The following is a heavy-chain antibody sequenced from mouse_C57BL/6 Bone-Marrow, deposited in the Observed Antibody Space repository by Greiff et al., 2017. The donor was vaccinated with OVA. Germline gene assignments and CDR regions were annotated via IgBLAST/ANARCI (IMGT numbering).Heavy chain of an antibody. D-gene: IGHD4-1*01. Sequence: QVQLQQSGAELVRPGTSVKVSCKASGYAFTNYLIEWVKQRPGQGLEWIGVINPGSGGTNYNGKFKGKATLTADKSSSTAYMQLSSLTSEDSAVYFCATGSYWYFEVWGTGTTVTVSS. V-gene: IGHV1-54*01. CDR3: ATGSYWYFEV. J-gene: IGHJ1*03. CDR2: INPGSGGT. CDR1: GYAFTNYL.